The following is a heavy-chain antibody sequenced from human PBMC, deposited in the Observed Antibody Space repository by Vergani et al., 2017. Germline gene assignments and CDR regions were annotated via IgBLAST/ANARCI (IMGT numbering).Heavy chain of an antibody. CDR3: AKERPIWEEWVLFGDY. Sequence: EVQLLESGGGLVQPGGSLRLSCAASGFTFSSSAMSWVRQAPGKGLEWVSAISGSGGSTYYADSVKGRFTISRDNSKNTLYLQMNSLRAEDTAVYDCAKERPIWEEWVLFGDYWGQGTLVTVSS. CDR1: GFTFSSSA. CDR2: ISGSGGST. J-gene: IGHJ4*02. V-gene: IGHV3-23*01. D-gene: IGHD3-3*01.